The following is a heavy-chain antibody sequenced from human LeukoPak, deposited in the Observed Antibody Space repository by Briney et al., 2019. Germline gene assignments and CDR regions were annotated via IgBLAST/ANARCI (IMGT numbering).Heavy chain of an antibody. V-gene: IGHV3-7*01. Sequence: TGGSLRLSCAASGFAFSSYWMTWVRQAPGKGLEWVANIKQDGSEKYYEDSVKGRFTISRDNAKNSLYLQMNSLRAEDTAVYYCARDQGSWNYGDYWGQGTLVTVSS. CDR3: ARDQGSWNYGDY. CDR2: IKQDGSEK. J-gene: IGHJ4*02. CDR1: GFAFSSYW. D-gene: IGHD1-7*01.